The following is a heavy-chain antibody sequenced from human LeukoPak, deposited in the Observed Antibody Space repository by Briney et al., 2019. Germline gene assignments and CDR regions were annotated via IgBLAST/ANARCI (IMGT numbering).Heavy chain of an antibody. D-gene: IGHD1-26*01. CDR1: GFTFDNYR. CDR2: VNADGGNT. Sequence: SGGSLRLSCAASGFTFDNYRISWVRQAPGKGLEWVSTVNADGGNTYYADSVKGRFTISRDNSKSTLILQMNSLRVEDTALYYCTKRVKYGGTWDHFADWGQGTLVTVSS. J-gene: IGHJ4*02. CDR3: TKRVKYGGTWDHFAD. V-gene: IGHV3-23*01.